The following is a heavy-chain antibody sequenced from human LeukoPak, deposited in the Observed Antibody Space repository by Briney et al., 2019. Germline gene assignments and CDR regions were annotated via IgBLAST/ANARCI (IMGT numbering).Heavy chain of an antibody. Sequence: ASVKVSCKASGYTFTSYGISWVRQAPGQGLEWMGWISAYNGNTNYAQKLQGRVTMTTDTSTSTAYMELRSLRSDDTAVYYCARGYYDILTGYPFGPDNAFDIWGQGTMVTVSS. CDR1: GYTFTSYG. CDR3: ARGYYDILTGYPFGPDNAFDI. V-gene: IGHV1-18*01. CDR2: ISAYNGNT. J-gene: IGHJ3*02. D-gene: IGHD3-9*01.